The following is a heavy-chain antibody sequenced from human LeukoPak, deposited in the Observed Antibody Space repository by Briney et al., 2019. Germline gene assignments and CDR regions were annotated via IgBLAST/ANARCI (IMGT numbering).Heavy chain of an antibody. J-gene: IGHJ3*02. V-gene: IGHV3-7*05. CDR1: GFTFSSYW. Sequence: GGSLRLSCAASGFTFSSYWMSWVRQAPGKGLEWVANIKQDGSEKYYVDSVKGRFTISRDNAKKSLYLQMNSLRAEDTAVYYCASHSGSYYAAFDIWGQGTMVTVSS. CDR2: IKQDGSEK. CDR3: ASHSGSYYAAFDI. D-gene: IGHD1-26*01.